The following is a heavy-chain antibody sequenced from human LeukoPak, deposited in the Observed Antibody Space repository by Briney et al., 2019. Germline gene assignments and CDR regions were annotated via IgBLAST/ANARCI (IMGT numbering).Heavy chain of an antibody. V-gene: IGHV3-48*01. CDR3: ARDKIQWLRYSYFDY. CDR2: TSGSSGSTI. Sequence: GGSLRLSCAASGFTFRTYGMNWVRQAPGRGLEWLSYTSGSSGSTIYYAQSVRGRFTISRDDAKNTLYLQMNSLRADDTAVYFCARDKIQWLRYSYFDYWGQGVLVTVSS. D-gene: IGHD5-12*01. J-gene: IGHJ4*02. CDR1: GFTFRTYG.